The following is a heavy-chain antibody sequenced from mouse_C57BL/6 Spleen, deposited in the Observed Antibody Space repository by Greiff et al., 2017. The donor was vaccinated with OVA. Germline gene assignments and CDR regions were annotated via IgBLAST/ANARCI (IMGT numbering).Heavy chain of an antibody. CDR2: ISDGGSYT. D-gene: IGHD1-1*01. V-gene: IGHV5-4*01. CDR3: VKNYGSSSFDY. CDR1: GFTFSSYA. Sequence: EVQRVESGGGLVKPGGSLKLSCAASGFTFSSYAMSWVRQTPEKRLEWVATISDGGSYTYYPDNVKGRFTISRDNAKNNLYLQMSHLKSEDTAMYYCVKNYGSSSFDYWGQGTTLTVSS. J-gene: IGHJ2*01.